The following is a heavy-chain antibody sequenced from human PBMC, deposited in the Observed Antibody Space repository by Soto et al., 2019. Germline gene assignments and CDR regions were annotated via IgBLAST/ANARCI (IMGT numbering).Heavy chain of an antibody. CDR2: ISRGGGDT. Sequence: QVQLVESGGGLVKPGGSLRLSCAASGLTFSDYSMTWIRQVPGKGLEWVSRISRGGGDTEYADSVKGRFTISRDNAKYLLYLQMDSLRAEDTAVYYCPRGGRSTSYSWYYWGQGTLVTVSS. D-gene: IGHD6-13*01. CDR3: PRGGRSTSYSWYY. CDR1: GLTFSDYS. V-gene: IGHV3-11*06. J-gene: IGHJ4*02.